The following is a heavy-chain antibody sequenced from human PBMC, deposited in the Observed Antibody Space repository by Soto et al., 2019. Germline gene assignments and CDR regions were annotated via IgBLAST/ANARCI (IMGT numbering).Heavy chain of an antibody. CDR2: ISSDGSYA. CDR1: GFTFSHYW. CDR3: ARDRIVGATPFDY. D-gene: IGHD1-26*01. J-gene: IGHJ4*02. Sequence: PGGSLRLSCAASGFTFSHYWMYWVRQAPGKGLVCVSRISSDGSYASYADSVKGRFTISRDSAKSTLYLQMNSLRAEDTAVYYCARDRIVGATPFDYWGQGTLVTVSS. V-gene: IGHV3-74*01.